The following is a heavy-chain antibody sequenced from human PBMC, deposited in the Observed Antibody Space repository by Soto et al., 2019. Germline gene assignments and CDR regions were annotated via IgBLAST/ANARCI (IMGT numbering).Heavy chain of an antibody. D-gene: IGHD6-19*01. J-gene: IGHJ6*02. Sequence: PSETLSLTYTVSGGSISGYYWSWIRQPPGKGLERIGHIYYSGSTNYNPSLKSRVTISVDTSKNQFSLKLSSVTAADTAGYYWARDSREWVAGQGYYYYYGMDAWGQGTTVT. CDR3: ARDSREWVAGQGYYYYYGMDA. V-gene: IGHV4-59*01. CDR2: IYYSGST. CDR1: GGSISGYY.